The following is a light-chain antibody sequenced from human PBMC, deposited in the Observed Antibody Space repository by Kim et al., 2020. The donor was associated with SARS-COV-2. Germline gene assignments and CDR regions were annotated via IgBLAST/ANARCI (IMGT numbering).Light chain of an antibody. CDR3: QQYNNWPSLT. CDR1: QSVSSN. J-gene: IGKJ4*01. V-gene: IGKV3-15*01. CDR2: GAS. Sequence: PGERATRSCRASQSVSSNLAWYQQKPGQAPRLLIYGASTRATGIPARFSGSGSVTEFTLTISSLQSEDFAVYYCQQYNNWPSLTFGGGTKVDIK.